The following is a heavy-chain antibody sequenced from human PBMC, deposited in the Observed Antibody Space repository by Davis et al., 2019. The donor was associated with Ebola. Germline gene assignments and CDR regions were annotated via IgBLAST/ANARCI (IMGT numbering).Heavy chain of an antibody. J-gene: IGHJ6*02. Sequence: PSETLCLTCTVSGGSISSYYWSWIRQPQGKVVKGIGYIYYSGSTNYNPSLKSRVTISVDTSKNQFSLKLSSVTAADTAVYYCARDLGYCSSTSCSIRDYYYGMDVCGQGTPVTVSS. CDR1: GGSISSYY. V-gene: IGHV4-59*01. CDR3: ARDLGYCSSTSCSIRDYYYGMDV. D-gene: IGHD2-2*01. CDR2: IYYSGST.